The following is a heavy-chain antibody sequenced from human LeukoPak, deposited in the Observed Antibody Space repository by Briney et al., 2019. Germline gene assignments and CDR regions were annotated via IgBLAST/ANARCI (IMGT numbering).Heavy chain of an antibody. CDR3: ARSWNQRYYSDH. V-gene: IGHV3-48*03. CDR1: GFTFSSYE. CDR2: IGTSGRII. D-gene: IGHD1-14*01. Sequence: GGSLRLSCAASGFTFSSYEVIWVRQAPGKGLEWLSYIGTSGRIIFYADSVKGRFSISRDNAKNSLYLQMNSLRAEDTAVYCCARSWNQRYYSDHWGQGTLLTVSS. J-gene: IGHJ4*02.